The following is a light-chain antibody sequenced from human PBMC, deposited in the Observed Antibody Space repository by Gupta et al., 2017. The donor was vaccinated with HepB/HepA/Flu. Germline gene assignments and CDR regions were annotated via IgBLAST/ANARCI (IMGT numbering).Light chain of an antibody. CDR2: EVS. J-gene: IGLJ2*01. CDR1: SSDVGSYNL. Sequence: QSALTQPASVSGSPGQSITISCTGTSSDVGSYNLVSWYQQHPGKAPELMIYEVSKRPSGVSNRFSGSKSGNTASLTISGLQAEDEADYYCCSYAGSSSVVFGGGTKLTVL. CDR3: CSYAGSSSVV. V-gene: IGLV2-23*02.